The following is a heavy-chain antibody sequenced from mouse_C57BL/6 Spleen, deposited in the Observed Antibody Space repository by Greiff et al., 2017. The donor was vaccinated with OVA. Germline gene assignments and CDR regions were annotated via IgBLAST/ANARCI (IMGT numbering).Heavy chain of an antibody. V-gene: IGHV3-1*01. CDR1: GYSITSGYD. CDR2: ISYSGST. J-gene: IGHJ3*01. D-gene: IGHD2-5*01. Sequence: EVQRVESGPGMVKPSQSLSLTCTVTGYSITSGYDWHWIRHFPGNKLEWMGYISYSGSTNYNPSLKSRISITHDTSKNHFFLKLNSVTTEDTATYYCAREGSNYVGFAYWGQGTLVTVSA. CDR3: AREGSNYVGFAY.